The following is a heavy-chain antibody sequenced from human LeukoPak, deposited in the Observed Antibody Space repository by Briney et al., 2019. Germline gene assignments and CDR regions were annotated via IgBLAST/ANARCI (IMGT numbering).Heavy chain of an antibody. CDR3: ARDLTEDDWEPAPNRFDS. D-gene: IGHD1-26*01. J-gene: IGHJ5*01. Sequence: GASVKVSCKASGYTFTSYGISWVRQAPGQGLEWMGWISAYNGNTNYAQKLQGRVTMTTDTSTSTAYMELRSLRSDDTAVYYCARDLTEDDWEPAPNRFDSWGQGTLVTVSS. CDR2: ISAYNGNT. CDR1: GYTFTSYG. V-gene: IGHV1-18*01.